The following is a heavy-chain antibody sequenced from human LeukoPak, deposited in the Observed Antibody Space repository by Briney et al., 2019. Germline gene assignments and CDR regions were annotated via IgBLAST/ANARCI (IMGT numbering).Heavy chain of an antibody. V-gene: IGHV3-23*01. D-gene: IGHD3-22*01. J-gene: IGHJ3*01. CDR1: GFTFSNYA. CDR3: VREEAYYDSVGHYPKHAFDF. Sequence: GRSLRLSCAASGFTFSNYAMSRVRQAPGKGLEWVSSISDGGGGTYYADSVKGRFTISRDNSENTLYLQVNSLRAEDTAVFYCVREEAYYDSVGHYPKHAFDFWGQGTVVTVSS. CDR2: ISDGGGGT.